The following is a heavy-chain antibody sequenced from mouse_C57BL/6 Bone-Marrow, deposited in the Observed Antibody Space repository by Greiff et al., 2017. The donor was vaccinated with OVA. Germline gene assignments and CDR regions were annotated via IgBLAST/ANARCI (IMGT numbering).Heavy chain of an antibody. J-gene: IGHJ2*01. D-gene: IGHD2-5*01. CDR2: INPNNGGT. CDR1: GYTFTDYN. CDR3: ARGAYYSNYGYFDY. V-gene: IGHV1-22*01. Sequence: VQLQQSGPELVKPGASVKMSCKASGYTFTDYNMHWVKQSHGKSLEWIGYINPNNGGTSYNQKFKGKATLTVNKSSSTAYMELRSLTSEDSAVYYCARGAYYSNYGYFDYWGQGTTLTVSS.